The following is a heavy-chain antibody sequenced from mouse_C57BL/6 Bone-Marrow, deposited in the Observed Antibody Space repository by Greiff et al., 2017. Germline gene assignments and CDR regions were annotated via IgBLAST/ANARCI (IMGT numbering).Heavy chain of an antibody. CDR1: GYTFTGYW. CDR2: ILPGSGST. Sequence: VMLVESGAELMKPGASVKLSCKATGYTFTGYWIEWVKQRPGHGLEWIGEILPGSGSTNYNEKFKGKATLTADTSSNTAYMQLSSLTTEDSAIYYCARLYGSSYGFAYWGQGTLVTVSA. D-gene: IGHD1-1*01. J-gene: IGHJ3*01. CDR3: ARLYGSSYGFAY. V-gene: IGHV1-9*01.